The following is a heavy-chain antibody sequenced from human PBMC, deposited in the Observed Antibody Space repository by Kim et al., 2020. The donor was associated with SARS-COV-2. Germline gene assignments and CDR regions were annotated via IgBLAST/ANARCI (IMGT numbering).Heavy chain of an antibody. CDR2: IYYSGST. J-gene: IGHJ5*02. CDR1: GGSISSSSYY. Sequence: SETLSLTCTVSGGSISSSSYYWGWIRQTPGKGLEWIGSIYYSGSTYYNPSLKSRVTISVDTSKNQFSLKLSSVTAADTAVYYCARRRGYSGYENWFDPWGQGTLVTVSS. CDR3: ARRRGYSGYENWFDP. V-gene: IGHV4-39*01. D-gene: IGHD5-12*01.